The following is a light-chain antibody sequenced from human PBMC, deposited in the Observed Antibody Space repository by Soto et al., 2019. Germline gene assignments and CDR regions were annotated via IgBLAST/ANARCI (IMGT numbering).Light chain of an antibody. CDR3: TSYAGSNTFV. CDR1: TSDLGCYDY. J-gene: IGLJ2*01. Sequence: QSALTQPPSASGSPGQSVTISCTGTTSDLGCYDYVSWYQQHPGKAPKLMIYEVSNRPSGVPDLFSGSKTGNTTSLTISGLQDDDEANYYCTSYAGSNTFVFGGGTKVTVL. CDR2: EVS. V-gene: IGLV2-8*01.